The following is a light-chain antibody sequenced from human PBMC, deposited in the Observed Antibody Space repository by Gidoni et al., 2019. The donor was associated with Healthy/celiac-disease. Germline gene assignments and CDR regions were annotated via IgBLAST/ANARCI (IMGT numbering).Light chain of an antibody. Sequence: IVLTQSPATLSLSPGERATLSCRASQSVSSYLAWYQQKPGQAPRLLIYDASNRATGIPARFSGSGSGTDFTLTISSLEPEDFAVYYCQQRSNWPPGYTFGQXTKLEIK. CDR2: DAS. V-gene: IGKV3-11*01. CDR3: QQRSNWPPGYT. J-gene: IGKJ2*01. CDR1: QSVSSY.